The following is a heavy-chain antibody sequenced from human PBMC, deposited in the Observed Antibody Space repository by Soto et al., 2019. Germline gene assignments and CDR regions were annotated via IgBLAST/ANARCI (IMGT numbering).Heavy chain of an antibody. CDR1: GFTFSSYG. D-gene: IGHD5-18*01. V-gene: IGHV3-30*18. Sequence: GGSLRPSCAASGFTFSSYGMHWVRQAPGKGLEWVAVISYDGSNKYYADSVKGRFTISRDNSKNTLYLQMNSLRAEDTAVYYCAKEPPTYSYGSIDYWGQGTLVTVSS. CDR2: ISYDGSNK. CDR3: AKEPPTYSYGSIDY. J-gene: IGHJ4*02.